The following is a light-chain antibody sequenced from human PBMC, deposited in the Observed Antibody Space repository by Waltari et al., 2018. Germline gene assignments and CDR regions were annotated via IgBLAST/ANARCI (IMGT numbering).Light chain of an antibody. J-gene: IGLJ3*02. V-gene: IGLV2-8*01. CDR2: EVS. CDR3: SSYGGSNNLV. Sequence: QSALTQPPSASGSPGQSVTISCTGTSSDAGGYNYVSWYQQHPGKAPKVMIYEVSKRPSGVPDRFSGSKSGNTASLTVSGVQAEDEADYYCSSYGGSNNLVFGGGTKLTVL. CDR1: SSDAGGYNY.